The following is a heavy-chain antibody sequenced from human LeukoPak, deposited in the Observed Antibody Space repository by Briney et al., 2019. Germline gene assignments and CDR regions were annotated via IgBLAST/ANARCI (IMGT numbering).Heavy chain of an antibody. CDR3: EGYYYYMDV. J-gene: IGHJ6*03. V-gene: IGHV4-34*01. CDR1: GGSFSGYY. CDR2: INHSGST. Sequence: SETLSLTCAVYGGSFSGYYWSWIRQPPGKGLEWIGEINHSGSTNYNPSLKSRVTISVDTSKNQFSLKLSSVTAADTAVYYCEGYYYYMDVWGKGTTVTVSS.